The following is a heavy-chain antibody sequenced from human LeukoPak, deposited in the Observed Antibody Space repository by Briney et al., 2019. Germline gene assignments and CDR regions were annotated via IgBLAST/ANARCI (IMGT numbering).Heavy chain of an antibody. Sequence: SQTLSLTCTVSGGSITSGDYYWSWVRQPPGKGLEWIGFIYYTGSTYYNPSLKSRVTMSVDTSKNQFSLKLNSVTAADTAVYFCAREIRELYDSSGYPDYWGQGTLVTVSS. CDR1: GGSITSGDYY. V-gene: IGHV4-30-4*08. D-gene: IGHD3-22*01. J-gene: IGHJ4*02. CDR2: IYYTGST. CDR3: AREIRELYDSSGYPDY.